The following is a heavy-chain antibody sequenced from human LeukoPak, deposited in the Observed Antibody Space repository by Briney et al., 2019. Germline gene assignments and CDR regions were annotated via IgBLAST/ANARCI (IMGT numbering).Heavy chain of an antibody. CDR2: ISSNGGST. J-gene: IGHJ3*02. CDR3: ARDQTPALMVYGDDAFDI. D-gene: IGHD2-8*01. V-gene: IGHV3-64*01. Sequence: GGSLRLSCAASGFTFSSYAMHWVRQAPGKGLEYVSAISSNGGSTYYANSVKGRFTISRDNSKNTLYLQMGSLRAEDMAVYYCARDQTPALMVYGDDAFDIWGQGTMVTVSS. CDR1: GFTFSSYA.